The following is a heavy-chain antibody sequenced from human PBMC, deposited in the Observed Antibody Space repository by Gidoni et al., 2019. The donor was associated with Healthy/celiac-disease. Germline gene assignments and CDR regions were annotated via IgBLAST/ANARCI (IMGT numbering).Heavy chain of an antibody. D-gene: IGHD6-19*01. J-gene: IGHJ6*02. Sequence: EVQLVQSGAEVKKPGESLKISCKGSGYSFTSYWIGWVGPMTGKGLEWMGIIYPGDSDTRYRPSFQGQVTISADKSISTAYLQWSSLKASDTAMYYCARTEGSGWYGKGYYYYGMDVWGQGTTVTVSS. CDR2: IYPGDSDT. V-gene: IGHV5-51*01. CDR1: GYSFTSYW. CDR3: ARTEGSGWYGKGYYYYGMDV.